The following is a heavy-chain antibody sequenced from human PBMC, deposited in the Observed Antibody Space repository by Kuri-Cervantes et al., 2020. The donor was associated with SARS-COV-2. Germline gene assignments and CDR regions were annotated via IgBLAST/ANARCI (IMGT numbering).Heavy chain of an antibody. CDR1: GLTFSSYA. Sequence: GESLKISCAASGLTFSSYAMSWVRQAPGKGLEWVSAISGSGGSTYYADSVKGRFTISRDNSKNTLYLQMNSLRAEDTAVYYCAKEGGSSPATGAFDIWGQGTMVTVSS. J-gene: IGHJ3*02. V-gene: IGHV3-23*01. D-gene: IGHD6-6*01. CDR2: ISGSGGST. CDR3: AKEGGSSPATGAFDI.